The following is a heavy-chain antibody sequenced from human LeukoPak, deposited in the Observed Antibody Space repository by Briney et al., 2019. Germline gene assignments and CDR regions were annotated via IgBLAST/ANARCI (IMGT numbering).Heavy chain of an antibody. CDR2: IKQDGSDK. Sequence: GGSRRLSCAASGFTFGSYWMSWVRQAPGKGREWVANIKQDGSDKYYVDSVKGRFIISRDNAKHSLFPQMDSLTGEATAVYYCPRGGLYRYSRTSGDYWGQGTLVTVSS. CDR3: PRGGLYRYSRTSGDY. D-gene: IGHD1-26*01. J-gene: IGHJ4*02. CDR1: GFTFGSYW. V-gene: IGHV3-7*01.